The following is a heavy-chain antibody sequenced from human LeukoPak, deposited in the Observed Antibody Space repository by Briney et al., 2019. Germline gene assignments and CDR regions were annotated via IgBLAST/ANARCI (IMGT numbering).Heavy chain of an antibody. CDR2: ISWNSGSI. CDR1: GFRFDDYA. J-gene: IGHJ2*01. D-gene: IGHD4-17*01. V-gene: IGHV3-9*01. Sequence: GWSLRLSCVASGFRFDDYAMHWVRQAPGKGLEWVSGISWNSGSIGYADSVKGRFTISRDNAKNSLYLQMNSLRAEDTALYYCAKAYDYGDYFSHWYFDLWGRGTLVTVSS. CDR3: AKAYDYGDYFSHWYFDL.